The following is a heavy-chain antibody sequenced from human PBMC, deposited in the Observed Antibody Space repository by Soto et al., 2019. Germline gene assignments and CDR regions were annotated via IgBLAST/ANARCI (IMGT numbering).Heavy chain of an antibody. CDR2: IYWDDDK. J-gene: IGHJ3*02. V-gene: IGHV2-5*02. CDR3: AHHFPMGGGSGSYDAFDI. D-gene: IGHD3-10*01. Sequence: SGPTLVKPTQTLTLTCTFSGFSLSTSGVGVGWIRQPPGKALEWLALIYWDDDKRYSPSLKSRLTITKDTSKNQVVLTMTTMDPVDTATYYCAHHFPMGGGSGSYDAFDIWGQGTMVTVSS. CDR1: GFSLSTSGVG.